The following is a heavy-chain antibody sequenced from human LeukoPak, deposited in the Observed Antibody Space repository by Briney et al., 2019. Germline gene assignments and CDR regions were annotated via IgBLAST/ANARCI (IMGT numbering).Heavy chain of an antibody. V-gene: IGHV4-59*08. Sequence: PSETLSLTCTVSGGSIRSYYWSWIRQPPGKGLEWIAYIHHSGSTKHNPYLKSRVTISVDTSKSQFSLKLSSVTAADTAVYYCARHAAVEGSSGWSPLWWFDPWGQGTLVTVSS. D-gene: IGHD6-19*01. CDR1: GGSIRSYY. J-gene: IGHJ5*02. CDR2: IHHSGST. CDR3: ARHAAVEGSSGWSPLWWFDP.